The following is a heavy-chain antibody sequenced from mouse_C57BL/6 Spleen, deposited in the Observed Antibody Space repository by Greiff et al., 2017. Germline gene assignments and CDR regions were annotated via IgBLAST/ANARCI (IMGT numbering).Heavy chain of an antibody. V-gene: IGHV1-15*01. CDR2: IDPETGGT. J-gene: IGHJ3*01. Sequence: QVQLQQSGAELVRPGASVTLSCKASGYTFTDYEMHWVKQTPVHGLEWIGAIDPETGGTAYNQKFKGKAILTADKSSSTAYMELRSLTSEDSAVYYCTRGPFAYWGQGTLVTGSA. CDR1: GYTFTDYE. CDR3: TRGPFAY.